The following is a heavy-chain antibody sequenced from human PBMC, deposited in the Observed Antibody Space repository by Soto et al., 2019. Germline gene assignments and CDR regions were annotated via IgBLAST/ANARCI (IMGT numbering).Heavy chain of an antibody. CDR3: ARDSVFWFGELNYMDV. Sequence: EVQLVESGGGLVQPGGSLRLSCAASDFTVSSNYMSWVRQAPGKGLEWVSVIYSGGSTYYADSVRGRFTISRDSSKNTIYLQMNSLRAEDTAVYYCARDSVFWFGELNYMDVWGKGTTVTVSS. V-gene: IGHV3-66*01. CDR2: IYSGGST. J-gene: IGHJ6*03. CDR1: DFTVSSNY. D-gene: IGHD3-10*01.